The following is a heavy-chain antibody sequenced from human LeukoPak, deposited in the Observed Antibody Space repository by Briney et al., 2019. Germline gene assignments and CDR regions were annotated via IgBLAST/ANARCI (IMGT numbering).Heavy chain of an antibody. V-gene: IGHV4-59*01. CDR2: IYYSGST. Sequence: PSETLSLTCTVSGGSINSYYWSWIRQPPGKGLEWIGYIYYSGSTNYNPSLKSRVTISVDTSKNQFSLKLSSVTAADTAVYYCARRRGYSYDYWGQGTLVTVSS. CDR3: ARRRGYSYDY. D-gene: IGHD5-18*01. J-gene: IGHJ4*02. CDR1: GGSINSYY.